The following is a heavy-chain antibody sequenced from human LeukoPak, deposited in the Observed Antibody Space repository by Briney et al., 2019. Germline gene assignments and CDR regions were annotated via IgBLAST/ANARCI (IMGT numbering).Heavy chain of an antibody. V-gene: IGHV4-59*08. D-gene: IGHD1-26*01. J-gene: IGHJ4*02. CDR2: IYYSGST. CDR3: ARTPYSGSYSYFDY. CDR1: GGSISSYY. Sequence: SETLSLTCTVSGGSISSYYWSWIRQPPGKGLEWIGYIYYSGSTNYNPSLKSRVTKSLDTSKNQFSLKLSSVTAADTAVYYCARTPYSGSYSYFDYWGQGTLVTVSS.